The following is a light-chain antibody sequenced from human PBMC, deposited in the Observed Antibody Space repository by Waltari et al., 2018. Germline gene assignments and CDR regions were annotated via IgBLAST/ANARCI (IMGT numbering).Light chain of an antibody. CDR2: GVS. Sequence: QSALTQPASVSGSPGQSITISCTGTSSDVGKYNLVSWYQQHPDEAPRLMIYGVSKRPSGVSNRFSGSKSGNTASLTISGLQAEDEADYYCCSYAGTSYVFGTGTKVTVL. CDR3: CSYAGTSYV. CDR1: SSDVGKYNL. V-gene: IGLV2-23*02. J-gene: IGLJ1*01.